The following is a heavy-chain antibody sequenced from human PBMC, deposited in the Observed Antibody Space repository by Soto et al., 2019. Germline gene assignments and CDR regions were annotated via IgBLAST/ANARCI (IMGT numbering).Heavy chain of an antibody. CDR2: IYYSGST. D-gene: IGHD1-26*01. J-gene: IGHJ6*02. CDR1: GGSISSGGYY. CDR3: AREALSGSYDYYYGMDV. V-gene: IGHV4-31*03. Sequence: QVQLQESGPGLVKPSQTLSLTCTVSGGSISSGGYYWSWIRQHPGKGVEWIGYIYYSGSTYYNPSLKSRVTISVDTSKNQFSLKLSSVTAADTAVYYCAREALSGSYDYYYGMDVWGQGTTVTVSS.